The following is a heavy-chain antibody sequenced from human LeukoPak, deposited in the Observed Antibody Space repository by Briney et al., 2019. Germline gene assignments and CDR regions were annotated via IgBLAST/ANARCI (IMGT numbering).Heavy chain of an antibody. CDR2: INPNSGGT. V-gene: IGHV1-2*02. CDR1: GYTFTGYY. J-gene: IGHJ3*02. Sequence: GASVKVSCKASGYTFTGYYVHWVRQAPGQGLEWMGWINPNSGGTNYAQKFQGRVTMTRDTSISTAYMELSRLRSDDTAVYYCAREGYYYGSGSSYRSGAFDIWGQGTMVTVSS. CDR3: AREGYYYGSGSSYRSGAFDI. D-gene: IGHD3-10*01.